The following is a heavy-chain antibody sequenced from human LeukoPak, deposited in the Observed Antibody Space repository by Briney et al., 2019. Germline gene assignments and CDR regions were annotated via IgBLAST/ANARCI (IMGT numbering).Heavy chain of an antibody. Sequence: PSETLSLTCTVSGGSISGRTYYWGWIRQPPGKGLEWIGSVYYSGSTYYNPSLKSRVTISVDTSKNQSSLRLSSVTAADTAVYYCARRNDVFGIWGQGTMVTVSS. CDR1: GGSISGRTYY. CDR2: VYYSGST. CDR3: ARRNDVFGI. V-gene: IGHV4-39*01. J-gene: IGHJ3*02.